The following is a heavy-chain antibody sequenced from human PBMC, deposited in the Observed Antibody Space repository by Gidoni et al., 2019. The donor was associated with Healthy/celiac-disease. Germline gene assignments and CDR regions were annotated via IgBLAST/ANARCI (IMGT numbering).Heavy chain of an antibody. Sequence: EVQLLESGGGLVQPGGSLRLSCAASGFTFSRYAMSWVRQAPGKGLEWVSAISGSGGSTYYADSVKGRFTISRDNSKNTLYLQMNSLRAEDTAVYYCAKDLGFSGYYFDYWGQGTLVTVSS. D-gene: IGHD3-22*01. V-gene: IGHV3-23*01. CDR1: GFTFSRYA. J-gene: IGHJ4*02. CDR3: AKDLGFSGYYFDY. CDR2: ISGSGGST.